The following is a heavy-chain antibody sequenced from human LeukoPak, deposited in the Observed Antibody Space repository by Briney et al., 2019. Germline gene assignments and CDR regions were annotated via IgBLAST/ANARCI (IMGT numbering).Heavy chain of an antibody. Sequence: PGGSLRLSCAASGFVFRAYSMTWVRQAPGKGLEWVSAISGTGYSTYYADSVKGRFTTSRHNSENTLYLRLNCLRADDTAVYFCAKAGEFPYGLDPFDVWGQGTMVTASS. V-gene: IGHV3-23*01. D-gene: IGHD3-10*01. CDR1: GFVFRAYS. CDR3: AKAGEFPYGLDPFDV. J-gene: IGHJ3*01. CDR2: ISGTGYST.